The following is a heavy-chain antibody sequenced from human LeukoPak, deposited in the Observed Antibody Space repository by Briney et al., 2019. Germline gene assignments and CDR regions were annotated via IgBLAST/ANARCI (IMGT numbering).Heavy chain of an antibody. CDR3: AKEETRVVRGANWFDP. Sequence: GGSLRLSCAASGFTFSSYGIHWVRQAPGKGLEWVAFIRYDGSNKYYADTVKGRFTISRDNSKNTLYLQMNSLRTEDTAVYYCAKEETRVVRGANWFDPWGQGTLVTVSS. J-gene: IGHJ5*02. CDR2: IRYDGSNK. D-gene: IGHD3-10*01. V-gene: IGHV3-30*02. CDR1: GFTFSSYG.